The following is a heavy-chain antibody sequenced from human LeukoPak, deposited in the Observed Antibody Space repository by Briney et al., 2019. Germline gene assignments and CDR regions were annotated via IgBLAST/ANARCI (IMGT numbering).Heavy chain of an antibody. V-gene: IGHV4-39*01. D-gene: IGHD1-26*01. J-gene: IGHJ3*02. CDR2: IYYSGST. Sequence: SETLSLTCTVSGGSIRTSCYCWGWPRQPAGKGLELFGNIYYSGSTYYQPSLKSRLPIAVDTSKNQFSLNLTSVTAADTAVYYCARLSGVKVGLNAQILAAFDIWGQGTMVTVSS. CDR1: GGSIRTSCYC. CDR3: ARLSGVKVGLNAQILAAFDI.